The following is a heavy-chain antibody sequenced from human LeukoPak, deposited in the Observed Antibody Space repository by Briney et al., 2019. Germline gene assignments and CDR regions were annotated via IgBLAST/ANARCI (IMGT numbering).Heavy chain of an antibody. D-gene: IGHD4-11*01. CDR3: ARWSTTVGWFDP. J-gene: IGHJ5*02. CDR2: INPNSGGT. CDR1: GYTFTRYY. Sequence: GASVKVSCTASGYTFTRYYMHWVRQAPGQGLEWMRWINPNSGGTNYAQKFQGRVTMTRDTSISTAYMELSRLRSDDTAVYYCARWSTTVGWFDPWGQGTLVTVSS. V-gene: IGHV1-2*02.